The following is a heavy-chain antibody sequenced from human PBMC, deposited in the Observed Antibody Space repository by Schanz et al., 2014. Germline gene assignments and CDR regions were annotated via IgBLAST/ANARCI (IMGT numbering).Heavy chain of an antibody. CDR3: VSSGSYSSYAF. D-gene: IGHD3-10*01. Sequence: EVQLLESGGGLVQPGGSLRLSCTASGFTFSSYSMNWVRQAPGKGLEWVSGITGASDHIDYADSVKGRFTISRDNAKNSLYLQMNSLRAEDTAVYHCVSSGSYSSYAFWGQGTLVTVSS. V-gene: IGHV3-48*01. J-gene: IGHJ4*02. CDR1: GFTFSSYS. CDR2: ITGASDHI.